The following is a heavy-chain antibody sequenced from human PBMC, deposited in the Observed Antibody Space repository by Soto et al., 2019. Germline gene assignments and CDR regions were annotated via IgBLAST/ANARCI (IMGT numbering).Heavy chain of an antibody. CDR2: IYHSGST. CDR1: GGYIRSGGYS. J-gene: IGHJ4*02. CDR3: ARGMTTVTTLDY. Sequence: SETLCLTCTVSGGYIRSGGYSWTWIRQPPGKGLEWIGYIYHSGSTYYNPSLKSRVTISVDRSKNQFSLKLSSVTAADTAVYYCARGMTTVTTLDYWGQGTLVTVSS. V-gene: IGHV4-30-2*01. D-gene: IGHD4-4*01.